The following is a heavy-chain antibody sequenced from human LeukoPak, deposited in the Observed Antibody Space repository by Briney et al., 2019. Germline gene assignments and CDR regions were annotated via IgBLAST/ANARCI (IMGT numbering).Heavy chain of an antibody. CDR2: INPRGVST. Sequence: ASVKVSCKASGYTFTSYYIHWVRQAPGQGLEWMGIINPRGVSTTYAQKFQGRATMTRDTSTSTVYMELSSLRSEDTAVYYCAREVGASSAAYYYYGMDVWGQGTTVTVSS. D-gene: IGHD6-6*01. V-gene: IGHV1-46*01. CDR3: AREVGASSAAYYYYGMDV. J-gene: IGHJ6*02. CDR1: GYTFTSYY.